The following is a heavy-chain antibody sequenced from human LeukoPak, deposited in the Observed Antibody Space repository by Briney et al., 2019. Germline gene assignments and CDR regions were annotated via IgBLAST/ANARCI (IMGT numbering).Heavy chain of an antibody. V-gene: IGHV3-64*01. D-gene: IGHD1-20*01. CDR3: AKTGNYNWNGFDY. J-gene: IGHJ4*02. CDR1: GFIFRSYA. CDR2: IDNNGGRT. Sequence: PGGSLRLSCAASGFIFRSYAMHWVRQAPGKGLECVSAIDNNGGRTYYVNSVKGRFTISRDNSKNTLYLQMNSLRVEDSAVYYCAKTGNYNWNGFDYWGQGTLVTVSS.